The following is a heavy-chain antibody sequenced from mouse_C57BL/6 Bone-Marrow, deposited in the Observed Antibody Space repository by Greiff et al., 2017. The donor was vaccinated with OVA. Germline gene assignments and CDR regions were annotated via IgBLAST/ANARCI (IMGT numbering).Heavy chain of an antibody. CDR1: YTFSRRVH. CDR3: SEDSAVYYCAYTVGYWYFDV. Sequence: VQRVESGPELARPWASVKISCQAFYTFSRRVHFAIRDTNYWLQWVKQRPGQGLEWIGAFYPGNGDTSYIQKFKGTDTLTANKSASSAYMQLIRLRSEDSAVYYCAYTVGYWYFDVWGTGTTVTVSS. J-gene: IGHJ1*03. CDR2: GQGLEWIG. D-gene: IGHD1-1*01. V-gene: IGHV1-87*01.